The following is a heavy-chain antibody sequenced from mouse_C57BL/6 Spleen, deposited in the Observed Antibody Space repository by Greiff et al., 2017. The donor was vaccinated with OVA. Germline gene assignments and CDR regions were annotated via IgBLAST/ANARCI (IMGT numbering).Heavy chain of an antibody. D-gene: IGHD1-1*01. CDR1: GYTFTDYE. J-gene: IGHJ2*01. V-gene: IGHV1-15*01. CDR2: IDPETGGT. CDR3: TRKGAYYYGSRGDFFDY. Sequence: QVQLQQSGAELVRPGASVTLSCKASGYTFTDYEMHWVKQTPVHGLEWIGAIDPETGGTAYNQKFKGKAILTADKSSSTAYMELRSLTSEDSAVYYCTRKGAYYYGSRGDFFDYWGQGTTLTVSS.